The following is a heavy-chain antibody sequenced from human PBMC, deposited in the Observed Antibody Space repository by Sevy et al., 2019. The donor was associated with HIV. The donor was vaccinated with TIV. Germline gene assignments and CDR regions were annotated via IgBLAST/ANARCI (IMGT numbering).Heavy chain of an antibody. CDR1: GFTFSNYG. V-gene: IGHV3-30*18. J-gene: IGHJ4*02. CDR2: ISYEGSIK. Sequence: GGCLRLSCAASGFTFSNYGMHWVRQAPGKGLEWVAVISYEGSIKYYADSVRGRFTISRDNSKNTLYLQMNSLRPEDTTMYFCSKDQGRLLELDYWGQGTLVTVSS. D-gene: IGHD1-7*01. CDR3: SKDQGRLLELDY.